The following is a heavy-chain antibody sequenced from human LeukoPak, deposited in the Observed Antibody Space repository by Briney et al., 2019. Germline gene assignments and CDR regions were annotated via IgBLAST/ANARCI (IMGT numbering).Heavy chain of an antibody. Sequence: GGSLRLSCAASAFTFSSYAMSWVRQAPGKGLEWVSAISGSGGSTYYADSVKGRFTISRDNSKNTLYLQMNSLRAEDTAVYYCAKVRLTYYYDSSGPIDYWGQGTLVTVSS. CDR3: AKVRLTYYYDSSGPIDY. CDR1: AFTFSSYA. V-gene: IGHV3-23*01. D-gene: IGHD3-22*01. J-gene: IGHJ4*02. CDR2: ISGSGGST.